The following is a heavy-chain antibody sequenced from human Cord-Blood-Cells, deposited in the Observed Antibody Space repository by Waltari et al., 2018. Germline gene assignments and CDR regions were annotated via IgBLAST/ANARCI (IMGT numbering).Heavy chain of an antibody. CDR2: IWYDGSNK. J-gene: IGHJ4*02. D-gene: IGHD3-3*01. CDR3: AREEGSAYYDFWSGYSG. Sequence: QVQLVESGGGVVQPGRSLRLSCAASGFTFSSYGMHWVRQAPGKGLEWGAVIWYDGSNKYYADSVKGRFTISRDNSKNTLYLQMNSLRAEDTAVYYCAREEGSAYYDFWSGYSGWGQGTLVTVSS. V-gene: IGHV3-33*01. CDR1: GFTFSSYG.